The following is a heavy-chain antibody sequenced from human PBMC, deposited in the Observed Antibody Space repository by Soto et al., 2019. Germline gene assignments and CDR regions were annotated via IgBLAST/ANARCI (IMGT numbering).Heavy chain of an antibody. Sequence: ASVKVSCKASGYTFTSYSMHWGRQAPGQRLEWMGWINAGNGNTKYPQKFQGRVTITRDTSASTAYMELSSLRSEDTAVYYCARFLMEWSSKFYYYYGMDVWGQGTTVTVSS. CDR3: ARFLMEWSSKFYYYYGMDV. V-gene: IGHV1-3*01. CDR2: INAGNGNT. D-gene: IGHD3-3*01. J-gene: IGHJ6*02. CDR1: GYTFTSYS.